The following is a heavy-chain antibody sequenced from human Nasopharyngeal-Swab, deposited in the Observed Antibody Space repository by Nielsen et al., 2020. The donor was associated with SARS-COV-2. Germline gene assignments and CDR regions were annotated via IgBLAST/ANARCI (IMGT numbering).Heavy chain of an antibody. D-gene: IGHD5-18*01. Sequence: WVRQAPGQGLGWMGWISIYNADRNYAEKFQGRVSMTTDTSTTTAFMELTSLRSDDTAVYYCARDVEEWLVVPSLSFDHWGQGTLVPSPQ. CDR3: ARDVEEWLVVPSLSFDH. CDR2: ISIYNADR. V-gene: IGHV1-18*01. J-gene: IGHJ4*02.